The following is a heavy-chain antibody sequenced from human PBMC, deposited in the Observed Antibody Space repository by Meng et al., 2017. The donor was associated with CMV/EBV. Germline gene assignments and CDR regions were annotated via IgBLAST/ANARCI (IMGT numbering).Heavy chain of an antibody. J-gene: IGHJ4*02. D-gene: IGHD3-22*01. CDR1: GYTVTSYY. CDR3: ARDRYPAYDSSGYYCY. Sequence: SGYTVTSYYRHWVRQAPGQGLEWMGIINPSGGSTSYAQKFQGRVTMTRDTSTSTVYMELSSLRSEDTAVYYCARDRYPAYDSSGYYCYWGQGTLVTVSS. CDR2: INPSGGST. V-gene: IGHV1-46*01.